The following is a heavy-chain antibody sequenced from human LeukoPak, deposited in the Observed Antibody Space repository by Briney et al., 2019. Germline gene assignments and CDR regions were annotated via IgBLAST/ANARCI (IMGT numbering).Heavy chain of an antibody. CDR3: TRDQTPYY. CDR1: GFTFGDYA. CDR2: IRSKVYGGTP. V-gene: IGHV3-49*04. Sequence: GGSLRLSCTAFGFTFGDYAMTWVRQAPGKGLEWVGFIRSKVYGGTPEYAASVKGRFTISRDDSKGIAYLQMNSLKTEDTAVYYRTRDQTPYYWGQGTLVTVSS. J-gene: IGHJ4*02.